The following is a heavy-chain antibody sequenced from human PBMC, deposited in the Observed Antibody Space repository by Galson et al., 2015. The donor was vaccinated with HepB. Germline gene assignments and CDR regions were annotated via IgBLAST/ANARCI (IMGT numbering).Heavy chain of an antibody. CDR1: GFTFSLYT. J-gene: IGHJ4*02. CDR3: ARAGYGPGRGQLYYFDY. Sequence: SLRLSCAASGFTFSLYTMRWVRQAPGKGLEWVASITSDGRNEFYADSVKGRFTISRDNSKSTLHLEMNSLGPEDTAVYYCARAGYGPGRGQLYYFDYWGQGTLVTVSS. D-gene: IGHD3-10*01. V-gene: IGHV3-30*04. CDR2: ITSDGRNE.